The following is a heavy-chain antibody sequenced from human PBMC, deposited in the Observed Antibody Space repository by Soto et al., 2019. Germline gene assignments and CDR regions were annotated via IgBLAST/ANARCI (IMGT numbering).Heavy chain of an antibody. Sequence: GGSLRLSCASSGFTFSSYAMSWVRQAPGKGLEWVSAISGGGGSTYYADSVKGRFTISRDNSKNTLYLQMNSLRAEDTAVYYCAKDTAMGSEYYYSYMDVWGKGTTVTVSS. D-gene: IGHD5-18*01. CDR3: AKDTAMGSEYYYSYMDV. V-gene: IGHV3-23*01. CDR2: ISGGGGST. J-gene: IGHJ6*03. CDR1: GFTFSSYA.